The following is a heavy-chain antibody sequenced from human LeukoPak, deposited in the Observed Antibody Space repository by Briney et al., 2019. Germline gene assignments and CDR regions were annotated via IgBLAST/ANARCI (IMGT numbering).Heavy chain of an antibody. CDR1: GFTFSSYE. CDR3: ARDSRVTTETTLDY. CDR2: ISHDGSYK. V-gene: IGHV3-30*03. D-gene: IGHD4-11*01. J-gene: IGHJ4*02. Sequence: GSLRLSCAASGFTFSSYEMNWVRQAPGKGLEWLGFISHDGSYKSYSDSVKGRFTISRDTFRDTLYLQMNSLKIGDMAVYYCARDSRVTTETTLDYWGQGTPVTVSS.